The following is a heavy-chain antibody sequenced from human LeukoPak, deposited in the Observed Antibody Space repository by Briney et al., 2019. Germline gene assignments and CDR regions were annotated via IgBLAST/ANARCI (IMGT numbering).Heavy chain of an antibody. D-gene: IGHD3-10*01. Sequence: PGGSLRLSCAASGFTVSSNYMSWVRPAPGKGLEWVSIIYNGDDTYYADSVKGRFSISRDNSKNSLYLQMNSLRAEDTAVYYCASGYTYYYGSGIYYWGQGTLVTVSS. V-gene: IGHV3-53*05. CDR2: IYNGDDT. CDR1: GFTVSSNY. J-gene: IGHJ4*02. CDR3: ASGYTYYYGSGIYY.